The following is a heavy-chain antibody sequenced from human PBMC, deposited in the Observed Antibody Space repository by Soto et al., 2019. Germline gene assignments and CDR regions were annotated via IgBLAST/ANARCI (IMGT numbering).Heavy chain of an antibody. CDR2: INHSGST. CDR1: GGSFSGYY. D-gene: IGHD5-18*01. V-gene: IGHV4-34*01. J-gene: IGHJ4*02. Sequence: SETLSLTCAGYGGSFSGYYRSWIRQPPGKGLEWIGEINHSGSTNYNPSLKSRVTISVDTSKNQFSLKLSSLTAADTAVYYCARMDTAMASLDYSAQGTLVTVSS. CDR3: ARMDTAMASLDY.